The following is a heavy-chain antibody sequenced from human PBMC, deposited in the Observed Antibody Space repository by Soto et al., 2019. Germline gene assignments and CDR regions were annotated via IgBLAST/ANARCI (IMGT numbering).Heavy chain of an antibody. CDR3: GTAMVINYYYGMDV. Sequence: GGSLRLSCTASGFTFGDYAMSWFRQAPGKGLEWVGFIRSKAYGGTTEYAASVKGRFTISRDDSKSIAYLQMNSLKTEDTAVYYCGTAMVINYYYGMDVWGQGTTVTGSS. CDR2: IRSKAYGGTT. J-gene: IGHJ6*02. D-gene: IGHD3-22*01. V-gene: IGHV3-49*03. CDR1: GFTFGDYA.